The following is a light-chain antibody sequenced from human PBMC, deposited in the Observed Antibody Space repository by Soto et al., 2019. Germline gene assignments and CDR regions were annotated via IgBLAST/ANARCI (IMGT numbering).Light chain of an antibody. Sequence: EIMMTQSPATLSVSPGERATLSCRASQSVRNNLAWYQQKPGQAPRLLIYGASSRATGIPDRFSGSGSGTGFTLTISRLEPEDFAVYYCQQYGSSPWTFGQGTKVEIK. CDR2: GAS. J-gene: IGKJ1*01. V-gene: IGKV3-20*01. CDR3: QQYGSSPWT. CDR1: QSVRNN.